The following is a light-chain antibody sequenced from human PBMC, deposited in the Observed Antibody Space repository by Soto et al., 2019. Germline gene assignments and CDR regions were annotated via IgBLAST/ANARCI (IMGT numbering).Light chain of an antibody. CDR2: AAS. V-gene: IGKV1-6*01. J-gene: IGKJ1*01. CDR1: QGITNR. Sequence: AIQMTQSPSSLSASVGDRVTITCRASQGITNRLGWYQQKPGKAPKVLIYAASNLQSGVPSRFSGSGSGTDFTLTISCLQPEDCATYYCLQDYNYPWTFGQGTKVEIK. CDR3: LQDYNYPWT.